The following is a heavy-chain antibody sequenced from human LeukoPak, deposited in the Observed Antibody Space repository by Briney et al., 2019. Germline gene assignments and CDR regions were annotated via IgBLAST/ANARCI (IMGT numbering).Heavy chain of an antibody. D-gene: IGHD3-3*01. J-gene: IGHJ6*03. Sequence: GGSLRLSCAASGFTFSSYAMSWVRQAPGKGLEWVSAISGSGGSTYYADSVKGRFTISRDNSKNTLYLQMNSLRAEDTAVYYCAKSPVGKYYDFWSGYDYYMDVWGKGTTVTVSS. CDR2: ISGSGGST. V-gene: IGHV3-23*01. CDR3: AKSPVGKYYDFWSGYDYYMDV. CDR1: GFTFSSYA.